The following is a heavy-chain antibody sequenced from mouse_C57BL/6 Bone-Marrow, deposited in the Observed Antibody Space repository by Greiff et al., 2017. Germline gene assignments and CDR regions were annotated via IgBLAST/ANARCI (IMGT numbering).Heavy chain of an antibody. CDR1: GFTFSDYG. V-gene: IGHV5-15*01. J-gene: IGHJ4*01. Sequence: EVNVVASGGGLVQPGGSLKLSCAASGFTFSDYGMAWVRQAPRKGPEWVAFISNLAYSIYYADTVTGRFTISRENAKNTLYLEMSSLRSEDTAMYYCARLGSLYYYAMDYWGQGTSVTVSS. CDR3: ARLGSLYYYAMDY. CDR2: ISNLAYSI.